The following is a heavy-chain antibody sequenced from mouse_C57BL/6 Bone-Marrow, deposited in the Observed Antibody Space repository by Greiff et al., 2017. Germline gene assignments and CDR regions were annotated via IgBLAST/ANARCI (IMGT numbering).Heavy chain of an antibody. J-gene: IGHJ2*01. CDR2: IHPNSGST. CDR3: ARRFYYGSSSVRYFDY. D-gene: IGHD1-1*01. Sequence: QVQLQQPGAELVKPGASVKLSCKASGYTFTSYWMHWVKQRPGQGLEWIGMIHPNSGSTNYNEKFKSKATLTVDKSSSTAYMQLSSLTSEDSAVYYCARRFYYGSSSVRYFDYWGQGTTLTVSS. V-gene: IGHV1-64*01. CDR1: GYTFTSYW.